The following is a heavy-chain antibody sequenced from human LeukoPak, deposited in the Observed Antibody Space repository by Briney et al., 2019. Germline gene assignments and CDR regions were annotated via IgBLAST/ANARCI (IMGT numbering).Heavy chain of an antibody. CDR1: GFTFSSYS. CDR3: ARGSTYYDSSGQVPFDY. CDR2: ISGSSSTI. V-gene: IGHV3-48*01. Sequence: GGSLRLSCAASGFTFSSYSMNWVRQAPGKGLEWGSYISGSSSTIYYADSVKGRFTISRDNGKNTLYLQMNSLRAEDTTVYYCARGSTYYDSSGQVPFDYWGQGTLVTVSS. D-gene: IGHD3-22*01. J-gene: IGHJ4*02.